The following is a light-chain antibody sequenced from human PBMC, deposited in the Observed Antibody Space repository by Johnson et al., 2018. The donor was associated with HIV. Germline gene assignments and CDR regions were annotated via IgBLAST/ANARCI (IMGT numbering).Light chain of an antibody. V-gene: IGLV1-51*02. CDR1: SSNIGNNY. Sequence: QAVLTQPPSVSAAPGQKVTISCSGSSSNIGNNYVSWYQQLPGTAPKLLIYENTKRPSGIPDRFSGSKSGTSATLGITVLQHGDEGDYYCGKWDGGLSAGAVFGTGTKVTVL. J-gene: IGLJ1*01. CDR2: ENT. CDR3: GKWDGGLSAGAV.